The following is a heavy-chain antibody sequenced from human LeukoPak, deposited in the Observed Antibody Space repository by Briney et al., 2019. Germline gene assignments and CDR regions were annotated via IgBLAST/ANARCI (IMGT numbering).Heavy chain of an antibody. CDR2: INTNTGNP. D-gene: IGHD3-10*01. V-gene: IGHV7-4-1*02. Sequence: ASVNVSCKASGYTFTSYAMNWVRQAPGQGLEWMGWINTNTGNPTYAQGFTGRFVFSLDTSVSTAYLQISSLEAEDTAVYYCARVGITMVRGVTWWFDPWGQGTLVTVSS. J-gene: IGHJ5*02. CDR1: GYTFTSYA. CDR3: ARVGITMVRGVTWWFDP.